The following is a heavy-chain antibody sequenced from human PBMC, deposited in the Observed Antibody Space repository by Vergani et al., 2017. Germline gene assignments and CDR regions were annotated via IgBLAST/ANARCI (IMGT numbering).Heavy chain of an antibody. CDR2: IRYDGSNK. V-gene: IGHV3-30*02. D-gene: IGHD2-2*01. J-gene: IGHJ6*02. Sequence: QVQLVESGGGVVQPGRSLRLSCAASGFTFSSYGMHWVRQAPGKGLEWVAVIRYDGSNKYYADSVKGRFTISRDNSKNTLYLQMNSLRAEDTAVYYCAKEVGDIVVVPAAKVYYGMDVWGQGTTVTVSS. CDR1: GFTFSSYG. CDR3: AKEVGDIVVVPAAKVYYGMDV.